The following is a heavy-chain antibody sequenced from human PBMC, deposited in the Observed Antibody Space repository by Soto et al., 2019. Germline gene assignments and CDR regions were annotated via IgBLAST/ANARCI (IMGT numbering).Heavy chain of an antibody. D-gene: IGHD3-9*01. CDR1: GSPFSTYY. CDR2: IYYSGST. Sequence: SESLSPTSLSSGSPFSTYYWRRMRQSPGKGLEWIGYIYYSGSTNYNPSLKSRVTISVDTSKNQFSLKLSSVTAADTAVYYCASLNFDILTGYYAFDLWGQGTMVT. J-gene: IGHJ3*01. V-gene: IGHV4-59*01. CDR3: ASLNFDILTGYYAFDL.